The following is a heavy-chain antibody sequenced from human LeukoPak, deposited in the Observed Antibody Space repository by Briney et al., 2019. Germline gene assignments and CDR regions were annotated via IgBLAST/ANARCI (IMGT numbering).Heavy chain of an antibody. Sequence: GGSLRLSCAASGSTFSSYAMSWVRQAPGKGLEWVSAISGSGGSTYYADSVKGRFTISRDNSKNTLYLQMNSLRAEDTAVYYCATTSSQWELLPFDYWGQGTLVTVSS. D-gene: IGHD1-26*01. CDR3: ATTSSQWELLPFDY. CDR1: GSTFSSYA. V-gene: IGHV3-23*01. CDR2: ISGSGGST. J-gene: IGHJ4*02.